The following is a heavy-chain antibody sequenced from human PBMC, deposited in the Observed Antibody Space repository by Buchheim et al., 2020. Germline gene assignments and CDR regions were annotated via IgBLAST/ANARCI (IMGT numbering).Heavy chain of an antibody. Sequence: EVQLVESGGGLVQPGGSLRLSCAASGFTFSSYEMNWVRQAPGKGLEWVSYISSSGSTIYYADSVEGRFTISRDNSKNTLYLQMNSLRAEDTAVYYCASLARRHYYYGMDVWGQGTT. J-gene: IGHJ6*02. V-gene: IGHV3-48*03. D-gene: IGHD6-6*01. CDR1: GFTFSSYE. CDR2: ISSSGSTI. CDR3: ASLARRHYYYGMDV.